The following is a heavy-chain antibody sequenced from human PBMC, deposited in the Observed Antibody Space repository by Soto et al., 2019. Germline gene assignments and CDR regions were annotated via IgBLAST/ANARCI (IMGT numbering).Heavy chain of an antibody. CDR2: ISYDGSNK. D-gene: IGHD2-2*01. Sequence: GGSLRLSCAASGFTFSSYAMHWVRQAPGKGLEWVAVISYDGSNKYYADSVKGRFTISRDNSKNTLYLQMNSLRAEDTAVYYCARDISCSSTSCYYRHYYGMDVWGQGTTVTVSS. V-gene: IGHV3-30-3*01. CDR1: GFTFSSYA. J-gene: IGHJ6*02. CDR3: ARDISCSSTSCYYRHYYGMDV.